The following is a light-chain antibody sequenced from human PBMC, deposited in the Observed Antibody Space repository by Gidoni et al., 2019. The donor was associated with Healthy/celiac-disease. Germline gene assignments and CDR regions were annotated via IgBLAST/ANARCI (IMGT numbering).Light chain of an antibody. CDR1: KLGDKY. CDR3: QAWDSSTAV. J-gene: IGLJ2*01. V-gene: IGLV3-1*01. Sequence: SYELTQPPSVSVSPGQTASITCSGDKLGDKYACWYQQKQGQSPVLVIYQDSKRPSGHPERFSGSNSGNTATLTISGTQAMDEADYYCQAWDSSTAVFGGGTKLTVL. CDR2: QDS.